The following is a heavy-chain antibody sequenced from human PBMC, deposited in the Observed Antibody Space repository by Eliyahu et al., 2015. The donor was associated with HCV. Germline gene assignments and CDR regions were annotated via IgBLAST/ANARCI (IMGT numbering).Heavy chain of an antibody. Sequence: EVQLQESGGGLVPPGESLRLSCAXSGFTLSPYAMIWVRQAPGKGLEWVASITGXGGNGYYAVPVKDRFTISRDNSKNTLYLQMDSLRAEDTALYYCAKREGGAYYRGWIDYWGQGTLVTVSS. CDR1: GFTLSPYA. D-gene: IGHD1-26*01. V-gene: IGHV3-23*01. CDR2: ITGXGGNG. J-gene: IGHJ4*02. CDR3: AKREGGAYYRGWIDY.